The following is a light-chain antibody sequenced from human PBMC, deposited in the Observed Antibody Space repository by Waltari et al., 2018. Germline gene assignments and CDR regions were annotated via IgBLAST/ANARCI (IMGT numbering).Light chain of an antibody. CDR2: DVS. V-gene: IGLV2-14*01. CDR3: SSYTSSSILYV. CDR1: SIAVGGYHH. Sequence: QSALTQPASVSGSPGQSITISCTGTSIAVGGYHHVSWYQQHPGKAPKLMIYDVSKRPSGVSNRFSGSKSGNTASLTISGLQAEDEADYYCSSYTSSSILYVFGTGTKVTVL. J-gene: IGLJ1*01.